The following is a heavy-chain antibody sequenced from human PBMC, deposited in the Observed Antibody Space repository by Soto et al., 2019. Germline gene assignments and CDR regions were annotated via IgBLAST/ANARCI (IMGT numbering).Heavy chain of an antibody. D-gene: IGHD1-26*01. CDR3: SRVISRSSGLFDY. J-gene: IGHJ4*02. Sequence: EVQVVEAGGDLVQPGGSLRLSCVGSGFTLSSYWMHWVRQAPGKGLVWVSRISPDGSTINYADFVKGRFTISRDNAKNTLYLQMDSLRAEDTALYYCSRVISRSSGLFDYWGQGALVTVSS. CDR1: GFTLSSYW. CDR2: ISPDGSTI. V-gene: IGHV3-74*01.